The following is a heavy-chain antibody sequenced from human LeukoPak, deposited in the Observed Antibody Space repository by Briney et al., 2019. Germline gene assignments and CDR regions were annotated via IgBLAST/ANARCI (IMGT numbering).Heavy chain of an antibody. CDR1: GGSISSSSYY. CDR2: IYYSGST. D-gene: IGHD5-12*01. CDR3: ARGMAEAYDYNWFDP. Sequence: SETLSLTCTVSGGSISSSSYYWGWIRQPPGKGLEWIGSIYYSGSTYYNPSLKSRVTMSVDVSKNQFSLKLTSMTAADTAVYFCARGMAEAYDYNWFDPWGQGILVTVSS. J-gene: IGHJ5*02. V-gene: IGHV4-39*07.